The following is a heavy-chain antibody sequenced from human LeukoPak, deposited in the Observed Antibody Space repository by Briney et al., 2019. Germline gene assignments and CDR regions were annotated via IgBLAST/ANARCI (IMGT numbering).Heavy chain of an antibody. CDR1: GGSFSGYY. Sequence: SETLSLTCAVYGGSFSGYYWSWIRQPPGKGLEWIGEINHSGSTNYNPSLKSRVTISVDTSKNQFSLKLSSVTAADTAVYYCARVTFGSGSYYIGYYYYGMDVWGQGTTVTVSS. CDR3: ARVTFGSGSYYIGYYYYGMDV. J-gene: IGHJ6*02. V-gene: IGHV4-34*01. D-gene: IGHD3-10*01. CDR2: INHSGST.